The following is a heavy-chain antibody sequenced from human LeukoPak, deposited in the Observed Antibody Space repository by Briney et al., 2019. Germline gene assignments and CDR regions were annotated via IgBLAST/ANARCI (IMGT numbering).Heavy chain of an antibody. D-gene: IGHD4-17*01. CDR1: GFTFSGYA. V-gene: IGHV3-74*01. CDR2: INSDGSGT. Sequence: GGSLRLSCSASGFTFSGYAMHWVRQAPGKGLVWVSRINSDGSGTDYADSVKDRFTISRDNAKNTLFLQMNSLRAEDTAVYYCAREDDDGDYFTWGQGTLVTVSS. CDR3: AREDDDGDYFT. J-gene: IGHJ5*02.